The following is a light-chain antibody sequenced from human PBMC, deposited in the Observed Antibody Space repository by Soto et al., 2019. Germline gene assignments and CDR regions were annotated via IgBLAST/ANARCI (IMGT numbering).Light chain of an antibody. J-gene: IGKJ1*01. Sequence: DIQMTQSPSILSASVGDRVTIPCRASQSISDWLAWYQQKPGKAPKLLIYRASSLKGGVPSRFSGSGSGTEFSLTISSLQPDDFATYYCQQYSTYPWTFGQGTKVEIK. CDR1: QSISDW. CDR3: QQYSTYPWT. V-gene: IGKV1-5*03. CDR2: RAS.